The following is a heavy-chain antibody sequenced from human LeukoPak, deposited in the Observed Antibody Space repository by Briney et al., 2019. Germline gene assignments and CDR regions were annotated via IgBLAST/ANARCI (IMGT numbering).Heavy chain of an antibody. CDR2: IKQDGSEK. D-gene: IGHD2-15*01. Sequence: GGSLRLSCAASGFTFSSYWMSWVRQAPGKGLEWVANIKQDGSEKYYVDSVEGRFTISRDNSKNTLYLQMNSLRAEDTAVYYCAKPSVVDDAFDIWGQGTMVTVSS. J-gene: IGHJ3*02. CDR3: AKPSVVDDAFDI. V-gene: IGHV3-7*03. CDR1: GFTFSSYW.